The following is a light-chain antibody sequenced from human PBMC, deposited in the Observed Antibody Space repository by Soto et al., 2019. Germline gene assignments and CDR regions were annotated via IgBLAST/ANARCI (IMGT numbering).Light chain of an antibody. CDR3: AAWDDSLSGPNWV. CDR1: SSNIGTNT. Sequence: QAVVTQPPSASGTPGQRVPISCSGSSSNIGTNTVNWYQQLPGTAPKLLIYSNNQRPSGVPDRFSGSKSGTSASLAISGLRSEDEADYYCAAWDDSLSGPNWVFGGGTKLTVL. J-gene: IGLJ3*02. CDR2: SNN. V-gene: IGLV1-44*01.